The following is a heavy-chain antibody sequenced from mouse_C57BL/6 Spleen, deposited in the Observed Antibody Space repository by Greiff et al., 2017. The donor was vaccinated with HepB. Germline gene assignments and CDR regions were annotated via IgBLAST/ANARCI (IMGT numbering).Heavy chain of an antibody. CDR2: INYDGSST. CDR1: GFTFSDYY. Sequence: EVKLMESEGGLVQPGSSMKLSCTASGFTFSDYYMAWVRQVPEKGLEWVANINYDGSSTYYLDFFKSRFIILRDNAKNILYLQMSSLKSEDTATYYCARVYILSYAMDYWGQGTSVTVSS. J-gene: IGHJ4*01. CDR3: ARVYILSYAMDY. V-gene: IGHV5-16*01.